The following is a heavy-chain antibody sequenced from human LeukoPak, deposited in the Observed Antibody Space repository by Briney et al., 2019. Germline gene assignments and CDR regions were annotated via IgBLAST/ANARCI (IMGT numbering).Heavy chain of an antibody. D-gene: IGHD3-10*01. CDR2: IKEDGSEK. CDR3: ARDGLLWFGDSRTDF. Sequence: GSLRLSCAAAGFTFSRYWMSWVRQAPGKGLEGVANIKEDGSEKYYVDSVKGRFTISRDNAKNSLFLQMNSLRAEDTAVYYCARDGLLWFGDSRTDFWGQGPLVTVSS. CDR1: GFTFSRYW. J-gene: IGHJ4*02. V-gene: IGHV3-7*01.